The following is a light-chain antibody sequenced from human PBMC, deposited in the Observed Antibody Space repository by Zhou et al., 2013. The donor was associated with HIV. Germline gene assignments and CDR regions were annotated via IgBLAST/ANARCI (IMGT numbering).Light chain of an antibody. V-gene: IGKV3-11*01. CDR1: QTISSAY. CDR3: QQRSKWPPWT. J-gene: IGKJ1*01. Sequence: EIVLTQSPATLSLSPGERATLSCRASQTISSAYLAWYQQKPGQAPRLLIYGASTRATGIPARFSGSGSGTDFTLTISSLEPEDFAVYYCQQRSKWPPWTFGQGTKVDIK. CDR2: GAS.